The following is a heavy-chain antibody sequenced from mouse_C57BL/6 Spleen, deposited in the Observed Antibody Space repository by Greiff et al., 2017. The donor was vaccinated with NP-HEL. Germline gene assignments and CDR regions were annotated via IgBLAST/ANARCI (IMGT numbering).Heavy chain of an antibody. CDR2: IWSGGST. D-gene: IGHD1-1*01. CDR1: GFSLTSYG. Sequence: VQLVESGPGLVQPSQSLSITCTVSGFSLTSYGVHWVRQSPGKGLEWLGVIWSGGSTDYNAAFISRLSISKDNSKSQVFFKMNSLQADDTAIYYCARNPLTTVDLYWYFDVWGTGTTVTVSS. J-gene: IGHJ1*03. CDR3: ARNPLTTVDLYWYFDV. V-gene: IGHV2-2*01.